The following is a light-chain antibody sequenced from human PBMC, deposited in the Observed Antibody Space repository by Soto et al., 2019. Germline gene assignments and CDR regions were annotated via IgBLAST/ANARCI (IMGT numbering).Light chain of an antibody. CDR2: DTY. J-gene: IGKJ4*01. CDR1: HTVGTT. CDR3: QRFNRWPLA. V-gene: IGKV3-15*01. Sequence: IELTQSPAALSVSPGERATLSCWASHTVGTTLNWYQQKPGQAPRLLIYDTYIRATGVPARFTGSGSGTEFTLTIASLQSEDFGVYYCQRFNRWPLAVGGGTKVDIK.